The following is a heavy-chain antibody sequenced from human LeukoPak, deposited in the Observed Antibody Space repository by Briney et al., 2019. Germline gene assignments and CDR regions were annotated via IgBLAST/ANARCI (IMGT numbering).Heavy chain of an antibody. CDR1: GGSISSYY. CDR2: IYYSGST. CDR3: ARGILPPDYYYMDV. J-gene: IGHJ6*03. Sequence: SETLSLTCTVSGGSISSYYWSWIRQPPGKGLEWIGYIYYSGSTNYNPSLKSRVTISVDASKNQFSLKLSSVTAADTAVYYCARGILPPDYYYMDVWGKGTTVTVSS. V-gene: IGHV4-59*01. D-gene: IGHD2-15*01.